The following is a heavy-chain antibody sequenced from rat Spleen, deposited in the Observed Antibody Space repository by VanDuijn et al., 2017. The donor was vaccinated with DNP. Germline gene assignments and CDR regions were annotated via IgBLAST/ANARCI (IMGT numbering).Heavy chain of an antibody. D-gene: IGHD1-1*01. J-gene: IGHJ4*01. V-gene: IGHV5-22*01. CDR2: ISYDGVHA. CDR3: IRRTVVTGAMDA. Sequence: EVQLVESGGGLVQPGRSMKLSCAASGFTFSDYAMAWVRQSPKKGLEWVASISYDGVHAYYRGSVKGRFTISRDNAQSTLDLQMNSLRSEDTATYYCIRRTVVTGAMDAWGQGTSVTVSS. CDR1: GFTFSDYA.